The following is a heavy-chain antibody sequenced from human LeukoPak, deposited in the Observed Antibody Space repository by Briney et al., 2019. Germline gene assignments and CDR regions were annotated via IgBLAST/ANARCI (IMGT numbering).Heavy chain of an antibody. Sequence: GGSLRLSCAASGFTFSSYAMSWVRQTPGKGLEWVSTISGSGSTYYTDSVKGRFTISRDNSKNTLYLQMNSLRADDTAVYYCTKDPNGDYVGAFDPWGQGTLVTVSS. CDR1: GFTFSSYA. V-gene: IGHV3-23*01. CDR2: ISGSGST. CDR3: TKDPNGDYVGAFDP. J-gene: IGHJ5*02. D-gene: IGHD4-17*01.